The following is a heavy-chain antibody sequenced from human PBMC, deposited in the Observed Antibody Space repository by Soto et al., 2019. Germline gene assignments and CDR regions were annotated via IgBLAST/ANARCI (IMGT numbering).Heavy chain of an antibody. V-gene: IGHV1-46*01. CDR2: INPSGGST. Sequence: SVKGSCKASGYTFTSYYMHWVRQAPVQGLEWMGIINPSGGSTSYAQKFQGRVTMTRDMSTSTVYMELSSLRSEDTAVYYCAISIAAAGPADYGMDVWGQGTTVTVSS. CDR3: AISIAAAGPADYGMDV. CDR1: GYTFTSYY. J-gene: IGHJ6*02. D-gene: IGHD6-13*01.